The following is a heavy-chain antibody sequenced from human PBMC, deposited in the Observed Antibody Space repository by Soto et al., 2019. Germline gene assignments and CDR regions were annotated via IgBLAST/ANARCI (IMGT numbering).Heavy chain of an antibody. V-gene: IGHV3-23*01. CDR1: GFTFSSYA. D-gene: IGHD3-22*01. CDR3: AKGRINMVVAVMHVFDY. Sequence: VGSLRLSCAASGFTFSSYAMSWVRQAPGKGLEWVSAISGTGDNTYYADSVKGRFTISRDNSKNTLYLQMNSLRAEDTAVYYCAKGRINMVVAVMHVFDYWGQGTLVTVSS. J-gene: IGHJ4*02. CDR2: ISGTGDNT.